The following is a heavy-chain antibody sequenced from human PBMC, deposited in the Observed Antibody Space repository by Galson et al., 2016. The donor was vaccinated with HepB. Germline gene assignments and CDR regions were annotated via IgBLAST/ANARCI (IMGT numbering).Heavy chain of an antibody. CDR2: INWNGGST. D-gene: IGHD2/OR15-2a*01. CDR3: ARNPEVNIILQH. Sequence: SLRLSCAASGFTFDDYGMSWVRQAPGKGLEWVSGINWNGGSTGYADSVKGRFTISRDNAKNALYLQMNSLRDEDMAVYYCARNPEVNIILQHWGQGTLVTVSS. J-gene: IGHJ1*01. V-gene: IGHV3-20*04. CDR1: GFTFDDYG.